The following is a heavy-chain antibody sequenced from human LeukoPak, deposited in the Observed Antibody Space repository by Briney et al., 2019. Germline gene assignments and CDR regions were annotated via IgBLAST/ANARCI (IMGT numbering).Heavy chain of an antibody. D-gene: IGHD3-3*01. CDR1: GGSISSYY. Sequence: NPSETLSLTCTVSGGSISSYYWSWIRQPPGKGLEWIGYIYYSGSTNYNPSLKSRVTISVDTSKNQFSLKLSSVTAADTAVYYCARDRGPDFWSGYSYYYGMDVWGQGTTVTVSS. J-gene: IGHJ6*02. CDR2: IYYSGST. CDR3: ARDRGPDFWSGYSYYYGMDV. V-gene: IGHV4-59*01.